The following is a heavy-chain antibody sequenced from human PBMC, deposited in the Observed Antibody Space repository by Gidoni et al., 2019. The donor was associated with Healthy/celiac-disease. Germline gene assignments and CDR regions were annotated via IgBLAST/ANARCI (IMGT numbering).Heavy chain of an antibody. CDR2: ISWNSGSI. CDR3: AKGEPIIAAAGNWFDP. D-gene: IGHD6-13*01. Sequence: EVQLVASGGGLVQPGRSLTPSCAASGFTFADYAMHWVRQAPGKGLEGVSGISWNSGSIGYADSVKGRFTISGDNAKNSLYLQMNSLRAEDTALYYCAKGEPIIAAAGNWFDPWGQGTLVTVSS. CDR1: GFTFADYA. J-gene: IGHJ5*02. V-gene: IGHV3-9*01.